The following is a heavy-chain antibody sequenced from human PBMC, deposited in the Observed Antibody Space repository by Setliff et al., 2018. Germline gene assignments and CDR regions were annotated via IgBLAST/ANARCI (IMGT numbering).Heavy chain of an antibody. CDR2: ISCYNGDR. Sequence: ASVKVSCKTSGYTFYTYGISWVRQAPGQGLEWMGWISCYNGDRRYSQKFHGRVTITRDTSANTVYMELSRLRYEDTAVYYCANAEVVVAPWGQGTLVTVSS. CDR3: ANAEVVVAP. V-gene: IGHV1-18*01. D-gene: IGHD2-15*01. CDR1: GYTFYTYG. J-gene: IGHJ4*02.